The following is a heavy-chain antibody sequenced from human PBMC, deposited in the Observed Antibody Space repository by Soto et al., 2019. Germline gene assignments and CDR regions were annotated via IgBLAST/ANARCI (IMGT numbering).Heavy chain of an antibody. CDR3: SRRSDRKAYYDYLWGSYCYTLGFDY. CDR2: INHSGST. V-gene: IGHV4-34*01. Sequence: QVQLQQWGAGLLKPSETLSLTCAVYGGSFSGYYWSWIRQPPGKGLEWIGEINHSGSTNYNPSLKNRVTISVGTSKNQVPLKLSSVPAPGTAVDYCSRRSDRKAYYDYLWGSYCYTLGFDYWGQGTLVTVSS. CDR1: GGSFSGYY. D-gene: IGHD3-16*02. J-gene: IGHJ4*02.